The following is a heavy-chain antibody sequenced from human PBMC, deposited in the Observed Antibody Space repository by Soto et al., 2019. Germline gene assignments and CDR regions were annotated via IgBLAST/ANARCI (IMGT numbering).Heavy chain of an antibody. Sequence: QPGGSLRLSCAASGFTFSSYWMNWVRQAPGKGLEWVANIKQDGSEKYYVDSVKGRFTISRDNAKNSLYLQMNSLRAEDTAVYYCARTYCSSTSCYWGWDYYYGMDVWGQGTTVTVSS. CDR1: GFTFSSYW. D-gene: IGHD2-2*01. V-gene: IGHV3-7*03. CDR2: IKQDGSEK. CDR3: ARTYCSSTSCYWGWDYYYGMDV. J-gene: IGHJ6*02.